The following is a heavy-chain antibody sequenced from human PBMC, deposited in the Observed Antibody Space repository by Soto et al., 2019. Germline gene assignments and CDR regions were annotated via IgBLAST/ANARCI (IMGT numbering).Heavy chain of an antibody. J-gene: IGHJ5*02. CDR2: ISSSSSYI. V-gene: IGHV3-21*01. CDR3: ARVKGIQLIT. D-gene: IGHD5-18*01. Sequence: KTGGSLRLSCAASGFTFSSYSMNWVRQAPGKGLEWVSSISSSSSYIYYADSVKGRFTISRDNAKNSLYLQMNSLRAEDTAVYCCARVKGIQLITWGQGTLVTVSS. CDR1: GFTFSSYS.